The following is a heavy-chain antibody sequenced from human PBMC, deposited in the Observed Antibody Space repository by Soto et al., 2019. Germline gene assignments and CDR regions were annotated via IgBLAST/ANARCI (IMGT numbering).Heavy chain of an antibody. J-gene: IGHJ5*02. CDR3: AKDPSPQPTTVVTPGWFDP. V-gene: IGHV4-31*03. CDR2: IYYTGKT. D-gene: IGHD4-17*01. CDR1: GGSIRSGGYY. Sequence: LSLTCTVSGGSIRSGGYYWSWIRQRPGEGLEWIGYIYYTGKTHYNPSLESRVSISVDMSKNQFSLKLTSVTAADTAVYYCAKDPSPQPTTVVTPGWFDPWGQGTLVTVSS.